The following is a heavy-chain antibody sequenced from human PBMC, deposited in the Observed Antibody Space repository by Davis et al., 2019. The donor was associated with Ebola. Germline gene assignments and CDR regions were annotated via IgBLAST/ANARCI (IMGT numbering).Heavy chain of an antibody. Sequence: GESLKISCAASGFSFSGSAMHWVRQASGKGLEWVGRIRSKAESYATAYAASVKGRFTISRDDSKNTLYLQMTSLRAEDKAVYYCAKDRRRDTMIAVVITWIDYWGQGTLVTVSS. D-gene: IGHD3-22*01. V-gene: IGHV3-73*01. J-gene: IGHJ4*02. CDR2: IRSKAESYAT. CDR3: AKDRRRDTMIAVVITWIDY. CDR1: GFSFSGSA.